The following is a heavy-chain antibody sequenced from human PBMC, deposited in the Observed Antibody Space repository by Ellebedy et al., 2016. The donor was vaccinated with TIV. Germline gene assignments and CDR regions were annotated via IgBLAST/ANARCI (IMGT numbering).Heavy chain of an antibody. CDR1: GFSFSSYG. V-gene: IGHV3-23*01. CDR2: ISGSGGST. D-gene: IGHD6-19*01. Sequence: PGGSLRLSCAASGFSFSSYGMSWVRQAPGKGLEWVSGISGSGGSTYYADSVKGRFTISSDNSKNTLYLQMNSLRTEDTAVYYCAKDGYTSGWYAEFYYYGLDVWGQGTTVTVSS. CDR3: AKDGYTSGWYAEFYYYGLDV. J-gene: IGHJ6*02.